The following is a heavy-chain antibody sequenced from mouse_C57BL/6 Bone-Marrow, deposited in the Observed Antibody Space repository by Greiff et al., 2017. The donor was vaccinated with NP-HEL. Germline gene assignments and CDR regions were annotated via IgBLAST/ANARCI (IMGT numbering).Heavy chain of an antibody. CDR2: ISYDGSN. CDR1: GYSITSGYY. Sequence: ESGPGLVKPSQSLSLTCSVTGYSITSGYYWNWIRQFPGNKLEWMGYISYDGSNNYNPSLKNRISITRDTSKNQFFLKLNSVTTEDTATYYCARAWDGYYDYWGQGTTLTVSS. D-gene: IGHD2-3*01. J-gene: IGHJ2*01. CDR3: ARAWDGYYDY. V-gene: IGHV3-6*01.